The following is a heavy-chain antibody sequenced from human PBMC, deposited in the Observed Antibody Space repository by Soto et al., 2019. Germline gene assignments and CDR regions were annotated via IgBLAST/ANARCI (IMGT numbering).Heavy chain of an antibody. CDR3: ARGQEGVVATH. CDR1: GGSLSGYY. D-gene: IGHD5-12*01. CDR2: IKDGGSS. V-gene: IGHV4-34*01. Sequence: QVQLQQWGAGLLKPSETLSLNCAVNGGSLSGYYWSWIRQPPGKGLEWIGEIKDGGSSNYSPSLRSRATVSSDTANNQFSLRLYSVTAADTGVYYCARGQEGVVATHWEQGTLVTVSS. J-gene: IGHJ4*02.